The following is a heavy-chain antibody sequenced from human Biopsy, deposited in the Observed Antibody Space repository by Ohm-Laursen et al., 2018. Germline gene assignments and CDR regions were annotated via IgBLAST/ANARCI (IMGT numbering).Heavy chain of an antibody. CDR3: ATRGGDDFWSGHYSEIYYYYTLDV. J-gene: IGHJ6*02. CDR1: GYTYPDYY. D-gene: IGHD3-3*01. Sequence: ASVKVSCKASGYTYPDYYVHWVRQAPGQGLEWMGWIKPNNGDTDYSQRFQGRVTLAWDRSTSTGYMEVSSPRSGDTALYYCATRGGDDFWSGHYSEIYYYYTLDVWGQGTTVTVSS. CDR2: IKPNNGDT. V-gene: IGHV1-2*02.